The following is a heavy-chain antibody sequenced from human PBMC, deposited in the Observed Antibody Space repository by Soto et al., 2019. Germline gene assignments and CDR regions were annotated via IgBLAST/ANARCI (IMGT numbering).Heavy chain of an antibody. D-gene: IGHD1-1*01. J-gene: IGHJ4*02. CDR1: GFTFSSYG. CDR2: IWYDGSNK. V-gene: IGHV3-33*01. CDR3: ARDPLKEWQETTYYFDY. Sequence: GGSLRLSCAASGFTFSSYGMHWVRQAPGKGLEWVAVIWYDGSNKYYADSVKGRFTISRDNSKNTLYLQMNSLRAEDTAVYYCARDPLKEWQETTYYFDYWGQGTLVTVSS.